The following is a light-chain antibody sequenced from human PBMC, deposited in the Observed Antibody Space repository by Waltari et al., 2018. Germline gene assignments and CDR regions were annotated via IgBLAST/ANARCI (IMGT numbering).Light chain of an antibody. CDR2: WAS. V-gene: IGKV4-1*01. CDR1: QRVLYNPNNKNY. Sequence: DIVMTQSPESLAVSLGERATIKCKSSQRVLYNPNNKNYLAWYQAKPGQPPSLLIYWASTRESGVPDRFSGSGSGTDFTLTISSLQAEDVAVYYCQHYYSIPPHTFGQGTKLEIK. CDR3: QHYYSIPPHT. J-gene: IGKJ2*01.